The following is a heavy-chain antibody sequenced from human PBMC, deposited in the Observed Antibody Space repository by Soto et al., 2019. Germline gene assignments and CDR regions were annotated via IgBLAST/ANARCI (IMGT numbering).Heavy chain of an antibody. D-gene: IGHD6-19*01. CDR3: ARAWAVPGSHWGD. V-gene: IGHV4-59*01. CDR1: GDSMNPYY. CDR2: IYFSGST. J-gene: IGHJ4*02. Sequence: QVQLQESGPGLVKPSETLSLTCTVSGDSMNPYYWSWIRQPPGKGLEWIGYIYFSGSTNFNPSLTSRVSISLDTSKRHFFLKRSSVTAADTAVYYCARAWAVPGSHWGDWGRGTLVTVSS.